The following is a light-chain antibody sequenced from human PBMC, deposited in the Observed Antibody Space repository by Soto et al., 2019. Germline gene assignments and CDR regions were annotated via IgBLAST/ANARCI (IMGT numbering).Light chain of an antibody. J-gene: IGKJ1*01. V-gene: IGKV3-20*01. CDR2: GAS. Sequence: EIVLTQSPGTLSLSPGERATLSCRASQSVSSSLAWYQQKPGQAPRLLTYGASSRATGIPDRFSGSGSGTDFTLTVSRLEPEDFAVYYCQEYGGSPWTFGQGTKVDIK. CDR3: QEYGGSPWT. CDR1: QSVSSS.